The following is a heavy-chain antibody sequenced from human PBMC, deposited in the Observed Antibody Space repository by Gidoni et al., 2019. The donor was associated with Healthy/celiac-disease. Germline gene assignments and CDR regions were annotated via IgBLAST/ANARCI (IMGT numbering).Heavy chain of an antibody. CDR3: ARGGPGGDYGDY. V-gene: IGHV3-21*01. Sequence: EVQLVESGGGLVKPGGSLRLSCAASGFTFSSYSMNWVRQAPGKGLEWVSSISSSSSYIYYADSVKGRFTISRDNAKNSLYLQMNSLRAEDTAVYYCARGGPGGDYGDYWGRGTLVTVSS. J-gene: IGHJ4*02. D-gene: IGHD2-15*01. CDR1: GFTFSSYS. CDR2: ISSSSSYI.